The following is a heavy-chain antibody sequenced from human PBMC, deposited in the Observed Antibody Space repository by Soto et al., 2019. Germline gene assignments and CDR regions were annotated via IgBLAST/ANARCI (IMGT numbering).Heavy chain of an antibody. Sequence: EVQLLESGGGLVQPGGSLRLSCAASGFTLSNYAMTWVRQAPGKGLEWVSAIRGGQGATFYAASVRGRFTISRDDCKHTLSLQMNSLRAADTAVYYCAKPPIWLSEHVNFWGQGTLVTVSS. CDR3: AKPPIWLSEHVNF. D-gene: IGHD6-19*01. CDR1: GFTLSNYA. J-gene: IGHJ4*02. CDR2: IRGGQGAT. V-gene: IGHV3-23*01.